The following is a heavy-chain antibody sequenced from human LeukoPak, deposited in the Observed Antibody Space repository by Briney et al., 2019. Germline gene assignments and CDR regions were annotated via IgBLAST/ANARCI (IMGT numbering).Heavy chain of an antibody. Sequence: GGSLRLSCAASGFTFTNYAMSWVRQAPGKGLEWVSTIGKSGGGTYYADSVKGRFATSRDNSKSTLYLQMNSLRAEDTAVYYCAKRDSAGLYYFDYWGQGTLVTVSS. CDR2: IGKSGGGT. CDR1: GFTFTNYA. CDR3: AKRDSAGLYYFDY. J-gene: IGHJ4*02. V-gene: IGHV3-23*01. D-gene: IGHD5-18*01.